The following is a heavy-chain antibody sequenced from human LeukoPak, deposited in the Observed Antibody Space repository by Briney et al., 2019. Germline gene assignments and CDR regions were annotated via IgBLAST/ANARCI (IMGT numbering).Heavy chain of an antibody. CDR3: AELGITMIGGV. V-gene: IGHV3-23*01. CDR1: GFTFGIYA. Sequence: GGSLRLSCAASGFTFGIYAMSWVSQAPGQGLDWVSAISARDGSTYYADSVKGRFTISRDNSKNTLYLQMNSLRAEDTAVYYCAELGITMIGGVWGKGTTVTISS. D-gene: IGHD3-10*02. J-gene: IGHJ6*04. CDR2: ISARDGST.